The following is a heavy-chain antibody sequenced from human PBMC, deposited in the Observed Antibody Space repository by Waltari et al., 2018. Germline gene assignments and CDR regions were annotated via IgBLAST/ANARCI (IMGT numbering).Heavy chain of an antibody. CDR1: GFTFTSSA. J-gene: IGHJ6*02. CDR3: AADPSGSYYYYYYGMDV. V-gene: IGHV1-58*01. Sequence: QMQLVQSGPEVKKPGTSVKVSCKASGFTFTSSAVQWVRQARGQRLEWIGWIVVGSGNTNYAQKFQERVTITRDMSTSTAYMELSSLRSEGTAVYYCAADPSGSYYYYYYGMDVWGQGTTVTVSS. CDR2: IVVGSGNT. D-gene: IGHD3-22*01.